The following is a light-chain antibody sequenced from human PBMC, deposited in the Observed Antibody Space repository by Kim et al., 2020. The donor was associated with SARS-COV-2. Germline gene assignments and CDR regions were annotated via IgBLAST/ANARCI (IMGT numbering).Light chain of an antibody. Sequence: QSALTQPRSVSGSPGQSVTISCTGTSGDVGGYNYVSWYQHHPGQAPKLIIYDVNERPLGVPDRFSGSKSGNTASLTISGLQGEDEGDYYCCSYADNLLCVFGTGTKVTVL. CDR1: SGDVGGYNY. J-gene: IGLJ1*01. V-gene: IGLV2-11*01. CDR2: DVN. CDR3: CSYADNLLCV.